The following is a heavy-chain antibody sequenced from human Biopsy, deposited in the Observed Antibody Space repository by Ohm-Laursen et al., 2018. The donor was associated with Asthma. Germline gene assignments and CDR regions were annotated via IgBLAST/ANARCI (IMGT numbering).Heavy chain of an antibody. V-gene: IGHV4-59*01. CDR2: VYWTGST. J-gene: IGHJ4*02. Sequence: SETLSLTYSVYGGSISSFYWSWIRQSPEKGLEWTGYVYWTGSTNYNPSLKSRITMSVDTSKNRMFLELTSVTAADTAIYYCVRAVRNEQWLAPFDYWGQGKPVTVSS. CDR3: VRAVRNEQWLAPFDY. CDR1: GGSISSFY. D-gene: IGHD6-19*01.